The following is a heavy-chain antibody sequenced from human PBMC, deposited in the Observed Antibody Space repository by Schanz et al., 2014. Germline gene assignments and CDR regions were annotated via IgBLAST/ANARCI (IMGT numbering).Heavy chain of an antibody. CDR1: GFNFYTSA. D-gene: IGHD1-26*01. V-gene: IGHV3-23*04. Sequence: EVRLVESGGGLVQPGGSLRLSCVASGFNFYTSAMTWVRQAPGKGLEWVSGMSGSGSTADYADSVKGRFTISRDNAKNSLYLQMHSLRPEDTAVYYCARRRWDTLYVGYYFDYWGQGTLVTVSS. CDR3: ARRRWDTLYVGYYFDY. CDR2: MSGSGSTA. J-gene: IGHJ4*02.